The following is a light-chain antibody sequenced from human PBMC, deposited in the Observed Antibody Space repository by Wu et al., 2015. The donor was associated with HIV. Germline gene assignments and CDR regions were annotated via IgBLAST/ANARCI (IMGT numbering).Light chain of an antibody. CDR2: KAS. V-gene: IGKV1-5*03. CDR3: QQYNSYPYT. J-gene: IGKJ2*01. CDR1: QSVSSW. Sequence: DIQMTQSPSTLSASVGDRITITCRASQSVSSWLAWFQQKPGKAPKLLIYKASSLENEVPSRFSGSGSGTEFNLTISSLQPDDFANYYCQQYNSYPYTFGQGTKLEI.